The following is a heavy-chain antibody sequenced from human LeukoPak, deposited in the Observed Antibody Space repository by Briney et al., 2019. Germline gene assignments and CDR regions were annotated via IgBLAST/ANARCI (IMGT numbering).Heavy chain of an antibody. Sequence: SGPTLVNPTQTLTLTCTFAGFSLSTSGMRVSWIRQSPVKALEWLARIDWDDYKFYSTSLKTRPTISKDTSKTHLVLTMPNIDPVDTATYYCARSPYCSSTSCYTYFDYWGQGTLVTVSS. J-gene: IGHJ4*02. CDR1: GFSLSTSGMR. V-gene: IGHV2-70*04. CDR3: ARSPYCSSTSCYTYFDY. D-gene: IGHD2-2*02. CDR2: IDWDDYK.